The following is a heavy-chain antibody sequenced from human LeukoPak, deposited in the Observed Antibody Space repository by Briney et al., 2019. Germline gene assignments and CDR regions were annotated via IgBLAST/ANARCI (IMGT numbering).Heavy chain of an antibody. J-gene: IGHJ5*02. V-gene: IGHV3-7*03. D-gene: IGHD6-13*01. CDR3: VKNSGWYHLDL. Sequence: PGGSLRLSCAASGFTFTNFWMTWVRQAPGKGLEWVGDIKEDGSDKYYGDSVKGRFVLSRDNARNSLVLRMNSLRAEDTAVYYCVKNSGWYHLDLWGQGTLVTVSS. CDR2: IKEDGSDK. CDR1: GFTFTNFW.